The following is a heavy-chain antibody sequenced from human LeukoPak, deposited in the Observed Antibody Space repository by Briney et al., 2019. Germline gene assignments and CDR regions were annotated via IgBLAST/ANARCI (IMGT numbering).Heavy chain of an antibody. J-gene: IGHJ4*02. V-gene: IGHV3-7*01. CDR3: ASTRPGTVVVPAAIRSFYY. CDR1: GFTFSTYW. CDR2: IKQDGSKQ. Sequence: PGGSLRLSCVGSGFTFSTYWMQWVRQAPGKGLEWVANIKQDGSKQFYADSVKGRFTISRDNAKNSLYLQMNSLRAEDTAVYYCASTRPGTVVVPAAIRSFYYWGQGTLVTVSS. D-gene: IGHD2-2*01.